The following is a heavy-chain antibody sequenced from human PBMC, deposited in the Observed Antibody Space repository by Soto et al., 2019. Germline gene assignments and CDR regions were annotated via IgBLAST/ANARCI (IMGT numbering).Heavy chain of an antibody. D-gene: IGHD3-10*01. CDR3: ARDPITTVRGDTVDY. CDR1: GFTFSSYW. Sequence: GGSLRLSCAASGFTFSSYWMHWVRQAPGKGLVWVSRINSDGRSTSYADSVKGRFTISRDNAKNTLYLQMNSLRAADTAVYSCARDPITTVRGDTVDYWGQGTLVTVSS. CDR2: INSDGRST. V-gene: IGHV3-74*01. J-gene: IGHJ4*02.